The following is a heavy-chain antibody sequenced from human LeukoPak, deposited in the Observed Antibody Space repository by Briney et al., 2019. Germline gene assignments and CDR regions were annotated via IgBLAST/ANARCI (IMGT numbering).Heavy chain of an antibody. CDR2: IYYSGST. V-gene: IGHV4-59*11. CDR3: ARGGPHCSSTSCPPGYYYYMDV. J-gene: IGHJ6*03. CDR1: GGSISSHY. D-gene: IGHD2-2*01. Sequence: NPSETLSLTCTVSGGSISSHYWSWIRQPPGKGLEWVGYIYYSGSTNYNPSLKSRVTISVETSKNQFSLKVSSVTAADTAVYYCARGGPHCSSTSCPPGYYYYMDVWGKGTTVTVSS.